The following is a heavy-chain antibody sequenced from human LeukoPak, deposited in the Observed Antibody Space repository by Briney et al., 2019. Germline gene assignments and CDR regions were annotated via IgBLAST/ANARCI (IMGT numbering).Heavy chain of an antibody. D-gene: IGHD4-4*01. J-gene: IGHJ6*02. CDR3: TRDAYSINYYYNGMDV. V-gene: IGHV3-21*01. CDR1: GFSISTHT. Sequence: GGSLRLSCVASGFSISTHTLNWLRQAPGKGLEWLSAISGSSSDIFYADSLKGRFTISRDNAKNSLYLQMNTLRAEDTAVYYCTRDAYSINYYYNGMDVWGQRTTV. CDR2: ISGSSSDI.